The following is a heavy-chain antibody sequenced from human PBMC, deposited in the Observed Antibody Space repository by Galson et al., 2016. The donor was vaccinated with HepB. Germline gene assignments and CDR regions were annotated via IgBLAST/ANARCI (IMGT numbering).Heavy chain of an antibody. CDR2: LLGGGGTT. CDR3: VKDDKWHVDH. Sequence: SLRLSCAASGFIFSNYAMSWVRPAPGKGLEWVPGLLGGGGTTYYAESVKRRFTISRDNSKNTLYLQMNNLRAEDTAVYYCVKDDKWHVDHWGQGTLVTVSS. CDR1: GFIFSNYA. V-gene: IGHV3-23*01. D-gene: IGHD2-8*01. J-gene: IGHJ4*02.